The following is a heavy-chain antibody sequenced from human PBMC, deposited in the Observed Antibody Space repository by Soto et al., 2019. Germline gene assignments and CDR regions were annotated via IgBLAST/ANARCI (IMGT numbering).Heavy chain of an antibody. CDR3: AYSSGYYRDLG. Sequence: GGSLRLSCAASGFTFSSYAMSWVRQAPGKGLEWVSAISGSGGSTYYADSVKGRFTISRDNSKNTLYLQMNSLRAEDTAVYYCAYSSGYYRDLGWGQGTLVTVSS. CDR2: ISGSGGST. J-gene: IGHJ4*02. CDR1: GFTFSSYA. V-gene: IGHV3-23*01. D-gene: IGHD3-22*01.